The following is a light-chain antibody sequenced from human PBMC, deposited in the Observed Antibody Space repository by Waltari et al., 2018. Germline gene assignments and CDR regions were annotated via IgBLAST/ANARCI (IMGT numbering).Light chain of an antibody. V-gene: IGKV3-20*01. Sequence: IVLTQSPGPLSLSPGERATLPCRASQSVNNNYLAWYQQKPGQPPRLLIYGASTRATGIPDRFRGSGSGTDFTLTISRLEPEDFAVFYCQQYSTSPEAFGGGTKVEIK. J-gene: IGKJ4*01. CDR1: QSVNNNY. CDR2: GAS. CDR3: QQYSTSPEA.